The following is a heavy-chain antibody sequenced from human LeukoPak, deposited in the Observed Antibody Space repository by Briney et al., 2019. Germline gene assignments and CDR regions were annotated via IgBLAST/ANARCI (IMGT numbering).Heavy chain of an antibody. Sequence: KPGGSLRLSCAASAFSLNAYNMNWVRQAPGKGLEWVSSISYTGTYIYYADSVKGRFTISRDNSKNTLFLQMNSLRAEDTAVYYCASGDMTLKVVVTWGQGTLVTVSS. CDR1: AFSLNAYN. D-gene: IGHD3-22*01. V-gene: IGHV3-21*01. CDR2: ISYTGTYI. J-gene: IGHJ5*02. CDR3: ASGDMTLKVVVT.